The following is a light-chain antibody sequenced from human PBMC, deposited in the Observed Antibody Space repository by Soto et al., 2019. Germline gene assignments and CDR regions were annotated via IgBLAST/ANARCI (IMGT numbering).Light chain of an antibody. CDR1: QSVSSN. J-gene: IGKJ3*01. CDR3: QQYNNWPIT. CDR2: GAS. V-gene: IGKV3-15*01. Sequence: EIVMTQSPATLSVSPGERATLSCRASQSVSSNLAWYQQKPGQAPRLLIYGASNRATGIPARFSGSGSGTEFTLTISSLQSEDFAFYYCQQYNNWPITFGPGTKVDIK.